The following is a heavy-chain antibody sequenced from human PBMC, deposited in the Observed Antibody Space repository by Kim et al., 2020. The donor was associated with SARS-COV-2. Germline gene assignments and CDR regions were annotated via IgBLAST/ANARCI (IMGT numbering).Heavy chain of an antibody. D-gene: IGHD5-12*01. J-gene: IGHJ6*02. Sequence: ANSGKGRFTISRDNSKTTLYLQMNSLRAEDTAVYYCARDIVAWSYYGMDVWGQGTTVTVSS. CDR3: ARDIVAWSYYGMDV. V-gene: IGHV3-30*07.